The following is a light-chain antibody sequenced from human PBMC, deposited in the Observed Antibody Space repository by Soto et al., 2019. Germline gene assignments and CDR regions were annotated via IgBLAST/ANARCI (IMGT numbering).Light chain of an antibody. V-gene: IGKV1-5*01. CDR2: DAS. Sequence: DIQMTQSPSTLSASVGDRVTITCRASQSISSWLAWYQQKPGKAPKLLIYDASSLENGVPSRFSGSGSGTEFTLTISSLQPDDFATYYCQQYNSYSPLDTFGQGTKLEIK. CDR3: QQYNSYSPLDT. J-gene: IGKJ2*01. CDR1: QSISSW.